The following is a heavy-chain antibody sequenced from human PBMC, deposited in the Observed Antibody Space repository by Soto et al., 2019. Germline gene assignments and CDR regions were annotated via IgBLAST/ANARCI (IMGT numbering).Heavy chain of an antibody. J-gene: IGHJ5*02. D-gene: IGHD2-2*01. CDR2: ITHTGRT. Sequence: SETLSLTCTVSGGSVSSSDYYWSWIRQPPGKGLEWIGEITHTGRTNYNPSLKSRLTISVDTSKNEFSLKLSSVTAADTSVYYCARIYCTSTTYWFDPWGQGTLVTVSS. V-gene: IGHV4-39*01. CDR1: GGSVSSSDYY. CDR3: ARIYCTSTTYWFDP.